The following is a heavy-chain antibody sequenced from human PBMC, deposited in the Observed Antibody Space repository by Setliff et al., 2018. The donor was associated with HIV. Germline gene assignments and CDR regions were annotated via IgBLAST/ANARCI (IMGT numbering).Heavy chain of an antibody. J-gene: IGHJ4*02. Sequence: GESLKISCEASGYTFRTSWIGWVRQMPGKGLEWMGIIYPDDSETRYSPSFQGQVTMSADKSITTAYLQWTSLKASDTAMYYCVRRVGGRGYYFDYWGQGTPVTVSS. CDR1: GYTFRTSW. CDR2: IYPDDSET. D-gene: IGHD3-10*01. CDR3: VRRVGGRGYYFDY. V-gene: IGHV5-51*01.